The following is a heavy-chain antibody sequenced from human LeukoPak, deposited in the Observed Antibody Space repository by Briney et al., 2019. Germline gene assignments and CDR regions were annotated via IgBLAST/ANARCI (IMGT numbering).Heavy chain of an antibody. D-gene: IGHD2-2*01. Sequence: GGSLRPSCAASGFTFSLYAMNWVRQAPGKVLEWVSYINDDSSDIHYAGSVRGRFTISRDDARKTLYLQLSSLRDEDTAVYYCARDTFQPGLIDSWGQGTLVTVSS. V-gene: IGHV3-21*05. J-gene: IGHJ4*02. CDR2: INDDSSDI. CDR3: ARDTFQPGLIDS. CDR1: GFTFSLYA.